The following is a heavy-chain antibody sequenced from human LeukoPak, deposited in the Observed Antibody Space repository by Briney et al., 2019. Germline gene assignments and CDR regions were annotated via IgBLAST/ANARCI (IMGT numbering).Heavy chain of an antibody. Sequence: GGSLRLSCAASGFTFSSYGMHWVRQAPGKGLERVALIWYDGSNKYYADSVKGRLTISRDNSKNTLYLQMNSLRAEDTAVYYCAREGPRGNSQFDYWGQGTLVTVSS. V-gene: IGHV3-33*01. CDR3: AREGPRGNSQFDY. D-gene: IGHD2/OR15-2a*01. J-gene: IGHJ4*02. CDR1: GFTFSSYG. CDR2: IWYDGSNK.